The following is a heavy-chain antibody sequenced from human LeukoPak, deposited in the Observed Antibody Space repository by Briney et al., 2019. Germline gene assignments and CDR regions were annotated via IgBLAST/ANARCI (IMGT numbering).Heavy chain of an antibody. J-gene: IGHJ4*02. V-gene: IGHV4-39*07. CDR3: ARAPKVVLLWFGELLYGPASFDY. CDR2: IYYSGST. Sequence: PSETLSLTCTVSGGSISSSSYYWGWIRQPPGKGLEWIGSIYYSGSTYYNPSLKSRVTISVDTSKNQFSLKLSSVTAADTAVYYCARAPKVVLLWFGELLYGPASFDYWGQGTLVTVSS. CDR1: GGSISSSSYY. D-gene: IGHD3-10*01.